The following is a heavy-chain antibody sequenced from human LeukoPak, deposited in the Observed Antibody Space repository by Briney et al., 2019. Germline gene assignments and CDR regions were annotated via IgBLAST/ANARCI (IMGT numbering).Heavy chain of an antibody. D-gene: IGHD7-27*01. CDR1: GFTVSSNY. CDR2: IYSGGST. J-gene: IGHJ3*02. V-gene: IGHV3-66*01. CDR3: ARDLTGEVDAFDI. Sequence: GRSLRLSCAASGFTVSSNYMSWVRQAPGKGLEWVSVIYSGGSTYYADSVKGRFTISRDNSKNTLYLQMNSLRAEDTAVYYCARDLTGEVDAFDIWGQGTMVTVSS.